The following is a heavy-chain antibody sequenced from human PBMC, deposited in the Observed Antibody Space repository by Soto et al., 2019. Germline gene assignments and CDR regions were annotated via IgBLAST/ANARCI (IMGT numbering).Heavy chain of an antibody. Sequence: QITLKESGPTLVKPTQTLTLTCTFSGFSLRTSGVGVGWIRQPPGKALEWLALIYWDDGKRYSPSLKSRLTITKDTSKNQVVLRMTIMAPVDTATYYCAHLTTGGFYFDYWGQVTLVTVSS. CDR3: AHLTTGGFYFDY. D-gene: IGHD4-17*01. V-gene: IGHV2-5*02. CDR1: GFSLRTSGVG. J-gene: IGHJ4*02. CDR2: IYWDDGK.